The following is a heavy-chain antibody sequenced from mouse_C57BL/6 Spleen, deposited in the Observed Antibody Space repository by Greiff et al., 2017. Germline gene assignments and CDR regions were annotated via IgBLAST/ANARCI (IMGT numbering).Heavy chain of an antibody. CDR3: AKNYYGSSYGFAY. J-gene: IGHJ3*01. CDR1: GYSFTGYY. CDR2: INPSTGGT. D-gene: IGHD1-1*01. V-gene: IGHV1-42*01. Sequence: VQLQQSGPELVKPGASVKISCKASGYSFTGYYMNWVKQSPEKSLEWIGEINPSTGGTTYNQKFKAKATLTVDKSSSTASMQLKSLTSEDSAVYYCAKNYYGSSYGFAYWGQGTLVTVSA.